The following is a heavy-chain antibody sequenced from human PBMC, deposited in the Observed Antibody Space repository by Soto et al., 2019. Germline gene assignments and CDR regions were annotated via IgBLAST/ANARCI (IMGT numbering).Heavy chain of an antibody. CDR1: GFTFSSYG. V-gene: IGHV3-33*01. D-gene: IGHD1-7*01. CDR2: IWYDGSNK. CDR3: ARDRITGTYAYYYMDV. Sequence: GGSLRLSCAASGFTFSSYGMHWVRQAPGKGLEWVAVIWYDGSNKYYADSVKGRFTISRDNSKNTLYLQMNSLRAEDTAVYYCARDRITGTYAYYYMDVWGKGTTVTVSS. J-gene: IGHJ6*03.